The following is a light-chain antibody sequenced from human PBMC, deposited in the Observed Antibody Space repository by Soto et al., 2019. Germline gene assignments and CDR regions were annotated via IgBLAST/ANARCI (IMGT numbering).Light chain of an antibody. J-gene: IGKJ1*01. Sequence: EIVLTQSPATLSLSPGERATLSCRASQSVSSSLAWDQQKPGQPPRLLIYQASNRATGIPARFSGSASGTDFTLTISSLEPEDFAVYYCQQRSNWPRTFGQGTKVDIK. V-gene: IGKV3-11*01. CDR3: QQRSNWPRT. CDR1: QSVSSS. CDR2: QAS.